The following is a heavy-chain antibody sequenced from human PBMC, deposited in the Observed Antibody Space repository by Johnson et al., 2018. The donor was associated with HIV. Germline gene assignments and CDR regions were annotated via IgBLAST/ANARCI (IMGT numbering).Heavy chain of an antibody. V-gene: IGHV3-30*02. CDR3: AKSTWELRHLDAFDI. D-gene: IGHD1-26*01. Sequence: QVQLVESGGGVVQPGGSLRLSCAASAFNFNTYGMDWVRQAPGKGLEWVAFIRYDGSNKYYADSVKGRFTISRDNSKNTLYLQMNSLRAEDTAVYYCAKSTWELRHLDAFDIWGQGTMVTVSS. J-gene: IGHJ3*02. CDR2: IRYDGSNK. CDR1: AFNFNTYG.